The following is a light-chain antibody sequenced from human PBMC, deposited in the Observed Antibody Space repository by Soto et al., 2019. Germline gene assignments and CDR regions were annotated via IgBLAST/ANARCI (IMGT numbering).Light chain of an antibody. CDR2: AVS. J-gene: IGLJ2*01. Sequence: QSVLTQPASVSGSPGQSITISCTGTSSDVGGYNYVSWYQQHPGKAPKLMIYAVSNRPSGVSNRFSGSKSGNTASLTISWLQAEDEADYYCNSYAASSTVVFGGGTKLTVL. CDR1: SSDVGGYNY. CDR3: NSYAASSTVV. V-gene: IGLV2-14*01.